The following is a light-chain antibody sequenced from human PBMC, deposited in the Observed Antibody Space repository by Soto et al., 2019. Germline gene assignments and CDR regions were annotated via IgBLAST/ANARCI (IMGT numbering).Light chain of an antibody. CDR3: CSYAGTYTLWV. J-gene: IGLJ3*02. V-gene: IGLV2-11*01. Sequence: QSVLTQPRSVSGSPGQSVTISCTGTSSDVGGYNYVSWYQQHPGKAPKLIIYDVSKRPSGVPDRFSGSKSGNTASLTISGLQAEDEADYYCCSYAGTYTLWVFGGGTKATVL. CDR2: DVS. CDR1: SSDVGGYNY.